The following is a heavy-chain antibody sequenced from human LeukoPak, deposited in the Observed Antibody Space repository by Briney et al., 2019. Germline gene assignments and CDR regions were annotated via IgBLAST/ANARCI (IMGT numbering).Heavy chain of an antibody. J-gene: IGHJ6*02. CDR3: ARVTYGSGSGYYGMDV. CDR1: GFTFSSYS. Sequence: GGSLRLSCAASGFTFSSYSMNWVRQAPGMGLEWVSYISSSSSTIYYADSVTGRFTISRDNAKNSLYLQMNSLRAEDTAVYYCARVTYGSGSGYYGMDVWGQGTTVTVSS. V-gene: IGHV3-48*04. CDR2: ISSSSSTI. D-gene: IGHD3-10*01.